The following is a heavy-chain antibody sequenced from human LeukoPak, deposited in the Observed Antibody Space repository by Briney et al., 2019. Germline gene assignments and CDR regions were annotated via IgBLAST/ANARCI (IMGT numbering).Heavy chain of an antibody. CDR2: TSSSGEST. J-gene: IGHJ5*01. CDR3: AKGTYGAGVRGNFDS. CDR1: KFPFSGYT. V-gene: IGHV3-23*01. Sequence: GGSLRLSCVGSKFPFSGYTMSWVRQAPGKGLEWVSGTSSSGESTYYTDSVKGRFTISRDNSKNTVYLQMYSLRAEDTAIYYCAKGTYGAGVRGNFDSWGQGTLVTVSS. D-gene: IGHD3-10*01.